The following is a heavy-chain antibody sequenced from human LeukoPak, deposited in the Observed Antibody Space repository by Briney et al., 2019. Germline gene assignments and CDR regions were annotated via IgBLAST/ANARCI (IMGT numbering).Heavy chain of an antibody. Sequence: SGGSLRLSCAASGFTFSSYWMHWVRHAPGKGLVWVSRINSDGSSRNYADSVKGRFTISRDNAKNTLYLQMHSLRAEDTAVYYCARVSSSGWRRFKGNDAFDIWGQGTLVTVSS. CDR2: INSDGSSR. CDR1: GFTFSSYW. V-gene: IGHV3-74*01. J-gene: IGHJ3*02. CDR3: ARVSSSGWRRFKGNDAFDI. D-gene: IGHD6-19*01.